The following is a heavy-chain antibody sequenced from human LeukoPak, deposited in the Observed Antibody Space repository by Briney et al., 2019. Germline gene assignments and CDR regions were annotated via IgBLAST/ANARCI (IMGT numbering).Heavy chain of an antibody. CDR1: GGSFSGYY. CDR3: ARHLRDPVVGYYSSGWPVDY. D-gene: IGHD6-19*01. Sequence: PSVTLSLTCAVYGGSFSGYYWSWIRQPPGKGLEWIGEINHSGSTNYNPSLKSRVTISVDTSKNQFSLKLSSVTAADTAVYYCARHLRDPVVGYYSSGWPVDYWGQGTLVTVPS. J-gene: IGHJ4*02. CDR2: INHSGST. V-gene: IGHV4-34*01.